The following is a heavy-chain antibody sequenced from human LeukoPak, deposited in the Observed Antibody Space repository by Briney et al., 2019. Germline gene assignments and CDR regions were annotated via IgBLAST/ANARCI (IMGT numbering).Heavy chain of an antibody. J-gene: IGHJ4*02. CDR1: GYPFTGNY. D-gene: IGHD3-16*01. V-gene: IGHV1-46*01. CDR3: ARLFGDYDDTIRSSYWHGHLDY. Sequence: ASVKVSCKTSGYPFTGNYINWLRQAPGQGLGWLGLIDPDRRTTVYAQKFQGRVAMTGDMSTSTVYMELRSLRSEDTAVYFCARLFGDYDDTIRSSYWHGHLDYWGQGALVLVSS. CDR2: IDPDRRTT.